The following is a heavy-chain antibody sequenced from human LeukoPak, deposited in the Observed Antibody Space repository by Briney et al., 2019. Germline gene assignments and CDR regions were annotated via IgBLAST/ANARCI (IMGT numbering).Heavy chain of an antibody. CDR2: IYYSGST. V-gene: IGHV4-59*01. J-gene: IGHJ6*02. CDR1: GGSISSYY. CDR3: ARAPPGNGMDV. Sequence: PSETQSLTCTVSGGSISSYYWSWIRQPPGKGLEWIGYIYYSGSTNYNPSLKSRVTISVDTSKNQFSLKLSSVTAADTAVYYCARAPPGNGMDVWGQGTTVTVSS.